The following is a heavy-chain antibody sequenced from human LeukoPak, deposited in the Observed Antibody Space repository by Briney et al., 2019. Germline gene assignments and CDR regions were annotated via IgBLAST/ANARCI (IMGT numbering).Heavy chain of an antibody. J-gene: IGHJ4*02. CDR2: IIPILGIA. CDR3: ARERDGYFSFDY. D-gene: IGHD5-24*01. CDR1: GGTFSSYA. V-gene: IGHV1-69*04. Sequence: SVKVPCKASGGTFSSYAISWVRQAPGQGLEWMGRIIPILGIANYAQKFQGRVTITADKSTSTAYMELSSLRSEDTAVYYCARERDGYFSFDYWGQGTLVTVSS.